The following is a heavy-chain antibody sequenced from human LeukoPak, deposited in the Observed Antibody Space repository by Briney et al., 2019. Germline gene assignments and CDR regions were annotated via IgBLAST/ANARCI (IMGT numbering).Heavy chain of an antibody. D-gene: IGHD3-10*01. CDR2: INHSGST. Sequence: SETLSLTCAVYGGSFSGYYWSWIRQPPGKGLEWNGEINHSGSTNYNPSLKSRVTISVDTSKNQFSLKLSSVTAADTAVYYCARGRNYYYGSGSYYFDYWGQGTLVTVSS. CDR1: GGSFSGYY. V-gene: IGHV4-34*01. J-gene: IGHJ4*02. CDR3: ARGRNYYYGSGSYYFDY.